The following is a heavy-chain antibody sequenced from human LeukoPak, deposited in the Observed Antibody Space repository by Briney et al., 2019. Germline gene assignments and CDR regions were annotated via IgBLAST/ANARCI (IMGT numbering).Heavy chain of an antibody. CDR3: ARELTSSSWYVGGLDY. D-gene: IGHD6-13*01. CDR2: ISSSSSTI. CDR1: GFTFSSYS. V-gene: IGHV3-48*02. J-gene: IGHJ4*02. Sequence: GGSLRLSCAASGFTFSSYSMNWVRQAPGKGLEWVSYISSSSSTIYYADSVKGRFTISRGNAKNSLYLQMNSLRDEDTAVYYCARELTSSSWYVGGLDYWGQGTLVTVSS.